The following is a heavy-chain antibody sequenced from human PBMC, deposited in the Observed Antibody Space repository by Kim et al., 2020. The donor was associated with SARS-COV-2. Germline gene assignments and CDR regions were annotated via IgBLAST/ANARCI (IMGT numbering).Heavy chain of an antibody. J-gene: IGHJ4*02. Sequence: SETLSLTCAVYGGSFSGYYWSWIRQPPGKGLEWIGEINHSGSTNYNPSLKSRVTISVDTSKNQFSLKLSSVTAADTAVYYCARGPPKSYYDFWSGYRPRGFDYWGQGTLVTVSS. V-gene: IGHV4-34*01. CDR3: ARGPPKSYYDFWSGYRPRGFDY. D-gene: IGHD3-3*01. CDR2: INHSGST. CDR1: GGSFSGYY.